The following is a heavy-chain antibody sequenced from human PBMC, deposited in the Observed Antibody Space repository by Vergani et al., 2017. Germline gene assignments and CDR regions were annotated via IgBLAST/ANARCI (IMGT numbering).Heavy chain of an antibody. V-gene: IGHV4-61*02. Sequence: QVQLHESGPGLVKPSQTLSLTFTVSGGSITSGSFYWSCIRQPAGKGLEWFGRIHASGTTNYNPSLKSRVTLSVDTSKNQLSLRMTSVTAADTAVYYCARDSGTSELRGVYWFDTWGQGTLVSVSS. CDR3: ARDSGTSELRGVYWFDT. CDR2: IHASGTT. J-gene: IGHJ5*02. CDR1: GGSITSGSFY. D-gene: IGHD3-10*01.